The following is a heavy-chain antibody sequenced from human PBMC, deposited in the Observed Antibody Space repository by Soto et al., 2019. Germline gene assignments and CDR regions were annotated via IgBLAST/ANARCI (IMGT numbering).Heavy chain of an antibody. CDR1: GFTFSYYW. CDR2: IHSDGSST. D-gene: IGHD3-10*01. Sequence: EVQLVESGGGLVQPGESLRLSCAASGFTFSYYWMHWVRQAPGKGLVWVSRIHSDGSSTTYADSVKGRFTISRDNARNTLYLQMTSLRAEDTAVYYCASGDRAAFDLWGQVTVVTFSS. V-gene: IGHV3-74*01. J-gene: IGHJ3*01. CDR3: ASGDRAAFDL.